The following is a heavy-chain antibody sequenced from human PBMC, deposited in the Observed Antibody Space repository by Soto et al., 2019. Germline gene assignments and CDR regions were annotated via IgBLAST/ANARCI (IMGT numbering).Heavy chain of an antibody. V-gene: IGHV4-31*03. CDR2: VYYSGSS. Sequence: TSETLSLTCTVSGDSISGGASFWSWIRQPPGKGLEWIANVYYSGSSYCNPSLKSRPTISVDTTKNQFSLQLKSMTAADTAVYYCAKLSCTSSTCYFPGWFDPWGQGTLVTVSS. CDR1: GDSISGGASF. D-gene: IGHD2-2*01. J-gene: IGHJ5*02. CDR3: AKLSCTSSTCYFPGWFDP.